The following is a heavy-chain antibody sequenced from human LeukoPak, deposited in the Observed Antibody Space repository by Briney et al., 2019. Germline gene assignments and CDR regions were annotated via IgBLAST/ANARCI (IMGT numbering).Heavy chain of an antibody. CDR2: IYYSGST. D-gene: IGHD6-19*01. CDR3: AKDSIAVAGNFDY. Sequence: SETLSLTCTVSGGSISSYYWSWIRQPPGKGLEWIGYIYYSGSTNYDPSLKSRVTISVDTSKNQFSLKLTSVTAADTAVYYCAKDSIAVAGNFDYWGQGTLVTVSS. CDR1: GGSISSYY. V-gene: IGHV4-59*12. J-gene: IGHJ4*02.